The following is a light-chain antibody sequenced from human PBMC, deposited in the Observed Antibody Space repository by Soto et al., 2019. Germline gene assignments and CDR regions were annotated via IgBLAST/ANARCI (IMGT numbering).Light chain of an antibody. CDR1: SSDVGGYDY. V-gene: IGLV2-14*01. CDR2: EVS. J-gene: IGLJ1*01. CDR3: SSYSTSTAYL. Sequence: QSVLTQPASVSGSPGQSITISCTGTSSDVGGYDYVSWYQLHPGKAPKLMVFEVSNRPSGVSYRFSGSKSGNTASLTISGLQAEDEADYFCSSYSTSTAYLFGTGTKLTVL.